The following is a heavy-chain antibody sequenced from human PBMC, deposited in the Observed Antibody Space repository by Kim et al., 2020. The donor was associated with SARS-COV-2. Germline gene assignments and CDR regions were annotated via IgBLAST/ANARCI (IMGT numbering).Heavy chain of an antibody. Sequence: SETLSLTCTVSGGSISSYYWSWIRQPAGKGLEWIGRIYTSGSTNYNPSLKSRVTMSVDTSKNQFSLKLSSVTAADTAVYYCARGGTIAAAMRGYYFDYWGQGTLVTVSS. CDR2: IYTSGST. CDR3: ARGGTIAAAMRGYYFDY. D-gene: IGHD6-13*01. J-gene: IGHJ4*02. CDR1: GGSISSYY. V-gene: IGHV4-4*07.